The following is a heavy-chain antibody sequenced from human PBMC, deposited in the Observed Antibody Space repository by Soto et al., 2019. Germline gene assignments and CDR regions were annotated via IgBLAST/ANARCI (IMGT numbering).Heavy chain of an antibody. J-gene: IGHJ6*02. D-gene: IGHD2-21*02. CDR3: ARDLWGYCGADCYPLDV. CDR1: GGSISSSSYY. Sequence: SETLSLTCTVSGGSISSSSYYWGWIRQPPGKGLEWIGSIFYSGSTYYNPSLKSRVTISVDTSKNQFSLKLNSVTAADTAVYYCARDLWGYCGADCYPLDVWGQGTTVT. CDR2: IFYSGST. V-gene: IGHV4-39*07.